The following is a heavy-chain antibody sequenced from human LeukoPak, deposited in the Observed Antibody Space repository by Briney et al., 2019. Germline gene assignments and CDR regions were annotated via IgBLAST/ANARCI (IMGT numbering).Heavy chain of an antibody. CDR2: ISAFNGYT. J-gene: IGHJ4*02. Sequence: ASVKVSCKASGYTFTSFVISWVRQAPGQGLEWMGWISAFNGYTNYAQKLQGRVSMTTDTSTGTAYMELRSLRSDDTAVYYCARAKRYYYDSSGSQSFYFDYWGQGTLVTVSS. D-gene: IGHD3-22*01. CDR3: ARAKRYYYDSSGSQSFYFDY. CDR1: GYTFTSFV. V-gene: IGHV1-18*01.